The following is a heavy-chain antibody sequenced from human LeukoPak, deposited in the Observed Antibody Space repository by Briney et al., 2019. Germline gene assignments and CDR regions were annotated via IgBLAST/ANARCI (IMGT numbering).Heavy chain of an antibody. CDR1: EYSFPNYC. CDR2: IYSDDSDT. J-gene: IGHJ3*02. CDR3: ARLYLPYTSAWYGSAFDI. Sequence: GESLKISCKHSEYSFPNYCIGWVRQMPGKGLGWMGIIYSDDSDTRYSPSFQGQVTISADRSITTAYLQWSSLKASDTAMYYCARLYLPYTSAWYGSAFDIWGQGTMVTVSS. V-gene: IGHV5-51*01. D-gene: IGHD6-13*01.